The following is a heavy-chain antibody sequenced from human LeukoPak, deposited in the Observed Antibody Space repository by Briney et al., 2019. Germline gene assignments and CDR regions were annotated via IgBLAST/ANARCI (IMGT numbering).Heavy chain of an antibody. CDR3: ARVVAGYDSSGYAYYYYYYYMDV. Sequence: SETLSLTCTVSGGSISSYYWSWIRQPPGKGLEWIGYIYYSGSTNYNPSLKSRVTISVDTSKNQFSLKLSSVTAADTAVYYCARVVAGYDSSGYAYYYYYYYMDVWGKGTTVTVPS. CDR2: IYYSGST. D-gene: IGHD3-22*01. V-gene: IGHV4-59*01. J-gene: IGHJ6*03. CDR1: GGSISSYY.